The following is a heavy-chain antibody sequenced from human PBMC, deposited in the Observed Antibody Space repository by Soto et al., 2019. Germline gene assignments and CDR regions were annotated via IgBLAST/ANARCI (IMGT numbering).Heavy chain of an antibody. CDR1: GDSVSSNSAA. CDR3: AREAIAVAGLFPSCVGYLLGYYGMDV. Sequence: SPTLSLTCAISGDSVSSNSAAWNWIRQSPSRGLEWLGRTYYRSKWYNDYAVSVKSRITINPDTSKNQFSLQLNSVTPEDTAVYYCAREAIAVAGLFPSCVGYLLGYYGMDVWGQGTTVTVSS. V-gene: IGHV6-1*01. CDR2: TYYRSKWYN. J-gene: IGHJ6*02. D-gene: IGHD6-19*01.